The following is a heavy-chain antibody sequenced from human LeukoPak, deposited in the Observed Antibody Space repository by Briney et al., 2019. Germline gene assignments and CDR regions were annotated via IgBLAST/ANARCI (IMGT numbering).Heavy chain of an antibody. CDR3: ASVDTAMVTRHYFDY. CDR2: IYHSGST. J-gene: IGHJ4*02. V-gene: IGHV4-38-2*02. CDR1: GYSISSGYY. Sequence: PSETLSLTCTVSGYSISSGYYWGWIRQPPGKGLEWIGSIYHSGSTYYNPSLKSRVTISVDTSKNQFSLKLSSVTAADTAVYYCASVDTAMVTRHYFDYWGQGTLVTVSS. D-gene: IGHD5-18*01.